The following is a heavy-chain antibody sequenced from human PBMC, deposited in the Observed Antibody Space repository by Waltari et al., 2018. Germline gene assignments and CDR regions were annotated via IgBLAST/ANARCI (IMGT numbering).Heavy chain of an antibody. D-gene: IGHD6-13*01. V-gene: IGHV4-34*01. CDR2: INYTGNT. J-gene: IGHJ4*02. CDR3: AARKGATAVSGYYFES. Sequence: QMQLQQWGAGLLKSSETLSLTCAVYGGSFTSYYCSWIRQSPGKGLEWIGEINYTGNTNPNPSLKSRVTMSIDTSKNQFSLKLSSVTAADTAVYYCAARKGATAVSGYYFESWGRGTLVIVSS. CDR1: GGSFTSYY.